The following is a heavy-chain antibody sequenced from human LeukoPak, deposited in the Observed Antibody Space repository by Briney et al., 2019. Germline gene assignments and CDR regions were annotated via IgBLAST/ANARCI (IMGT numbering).Heavy chain of an antibody. D-gene: IGHD4-17*01. CDR1: GGSISSSSYY. CDR2: IYYSGST. CDR3: ARDFIGDSPGYYFDY. Sequence: SSETLSLTCTVSGGSISSSSYYWGWIRQPPGKGLEWIGSIYYSGSTYYNPSLKSRVTISVDTSKNQFSLKLSSVTAADTAVYYCARDFIGDSPGYYFDYWGQGTLVTVSS. J-gene: IGHJ4*02. V-gene: IGHV4-39*07.